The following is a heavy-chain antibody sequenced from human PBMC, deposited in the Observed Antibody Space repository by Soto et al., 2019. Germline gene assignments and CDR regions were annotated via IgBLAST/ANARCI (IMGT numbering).Heavy chain of an antibody. Sequence: GASVKVSCKASGYTFTVYYMHWVRQAPGQGLEWMGWINPKSGGTMYPQKFQGRVTMTSDTSTRTVYMELNSLTSDDTAVYYCARGPGASGLDIWGQGTTVTVSS. V-gene: IGHV1-2*02. CDR2: INPKSGGT. J-gene: IGHJ6*02. CDR1: GYTFTVYY. CDR3: ARGPGASGLDI. D-gene: IGHD2-8*02.